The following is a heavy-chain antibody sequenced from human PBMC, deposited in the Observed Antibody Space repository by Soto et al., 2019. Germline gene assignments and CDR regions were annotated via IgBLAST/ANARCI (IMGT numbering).Heavy chain of an antibody. D-gene: IGHD6-19*01. CDR1: GYSFTGFY. CDR3: ARKSAVAAMNWFDP. CDR2: INPNNGGT. V-gene: IGHV1-2*02. Sequence: GASVKVSCKXSGYSFTGFYMHWVRQTPGQGLEWMGWINPNNGGTNYAQKFQGRVTMTTDTSISTAYMELSRLTSDDTAVYYCARKSAVAAMNWFDPWGQGTLVP. J-gene: IGHJ5*02.